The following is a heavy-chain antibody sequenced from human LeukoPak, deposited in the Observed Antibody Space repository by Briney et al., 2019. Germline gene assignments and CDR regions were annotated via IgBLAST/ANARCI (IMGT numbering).Heavy chain of an antibody. CDR1: GFTVSSNY. Sequence: GGSLRLSCAASGFTVSSNYMSWVRQAPGKGLEWVSVIYSGGSTYYADSVKGRFTISRDNSKNTLYLQMTSLRAEDTAVYYCARGSPGATFDYWGQGTLVTVSS. D-gene: IGHD1-26*01. V-gene: IGHV3-66*01. J-gene: IGHJ4*02. CDR3: ARGSPGATFDY. CDR2: IYSGGST.